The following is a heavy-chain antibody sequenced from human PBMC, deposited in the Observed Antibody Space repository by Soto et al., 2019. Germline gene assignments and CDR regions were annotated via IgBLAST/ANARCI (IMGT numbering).Heavy chain of an antibody. Sequence: QVQLVQSGADVKQPGASVKVSCQASGYTFTGHYIHRVRQAPGQRLEWMGYINPKNGGTRFEQKFQGRLTMTSDTTLNRTYVELSRLTSDDTAVYYCARGGGQTYYYYPLDVWGQGTSVIVSS. CDR3: ARGGGQTYYYYPLDV. D-gene: IGHD3-16*01. J-gene: IGHJ6*02. CDR2: INPKNGGT. CDR1: GYTFTGHY. V-gene: IGHV1-2*02.